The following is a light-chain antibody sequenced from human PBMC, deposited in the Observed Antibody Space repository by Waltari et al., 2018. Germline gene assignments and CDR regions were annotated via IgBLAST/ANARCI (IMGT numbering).Light chain of an antibody. CDR2: VNSDGSH. CDR1: SGHSNNI. Sequence: QLLLTQSPPASTSLGASVKLTCTLSSGHSNNIIAWLQQQTGKGPRYLMRVNSDGSHSKGDEIPDRFSGSSSGAERYLTISSVQSEDEADYYCETGGHGTWVFGGGTKLTVL. J-gene: IGLJ3*02. CDR3: ETGGHGTWV. V-gene: IGLV4-69*01.